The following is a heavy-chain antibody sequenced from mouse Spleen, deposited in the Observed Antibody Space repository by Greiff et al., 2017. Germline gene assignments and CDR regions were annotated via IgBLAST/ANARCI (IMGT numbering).Heavy chain of an antibody. CDR1: GFTFSDYG. Sequence: EVQLVESGGGLVKPGGSLKLSCAASGFTFSDYGMHWVRQAPEKGLEWVAYISSGSSTIYYTDTVKGRFTISRDNAKNTLFLQMTSLRSEDTAMYYCARDFWFAYWGQGTLVTVSA. J-gene: IGHJ3*01. V-gene: IGHV5-17*01. CDR2: ISSGSSTI. CDR3: ARDFWFAY.